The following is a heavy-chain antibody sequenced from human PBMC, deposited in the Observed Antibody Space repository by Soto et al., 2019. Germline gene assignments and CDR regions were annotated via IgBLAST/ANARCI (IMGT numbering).Heavy chain of an antibody. CDR1: GGSISSSSYY. CDR2: IYYSGST. V-gene: IGHV4-39*01. J-gene: IGHJ4*02. Sequence: QLQLQESGPGLVKPSETLSLTCTVSGGSISSSSYYWGWIRQPPGKGLEWIGSIYYSGSTYYNPSLKSRVTISVDTSKNQFSLKLSSVTAADTAVYYCARTSTVLRYFDWLPIYYFDYWGQGTLVTVSS. D-gene: IGHD3-9*01. CDR3: ARTSTVLRYFDWLPIYYFDY.